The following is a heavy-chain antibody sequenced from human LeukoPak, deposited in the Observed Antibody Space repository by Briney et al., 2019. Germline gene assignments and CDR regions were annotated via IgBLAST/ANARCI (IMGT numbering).Heavy chain of an antibody. CDR3: AKTGTPWYYFDY. V-gene: IGHV3-21*04. Sequence: PGGSLRLSCAASGFMFSSYSLIWVRQAPGKGLECVSFISSSSSITQYADSVKGRFSISRDNAKKSLFLQMNSLRAEDTAVYYCAKTGTPWYYFDYWGQGTLVTVSS. D-gene: IGHD1-1*01. J-gene: IGHJ4*02. CDR2: ISSSSSIT. CDR1: GFMFSSYS.